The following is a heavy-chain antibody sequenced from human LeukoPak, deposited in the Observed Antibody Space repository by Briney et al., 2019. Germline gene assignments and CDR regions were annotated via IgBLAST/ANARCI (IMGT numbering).Heavy chain of an antibody. V-gene: IGHV4-59*12. CDR2: IYCSGST. D-gene: IGHD2-21*02. CDR3: ARNDSVVYYGMDV. Sequence: PSETLSLTCTVSGGSIRSYYWSWIRQPPGKGLEWIGYIYCSGSTKYNPSLKSRVTIALDTSKNQCSLNGSSVTAADTAVYYCARNDSVVYYGMDVWGQGTTVTVSS. CDR1: GGSIRSYY. J-gene: IGHJ6*02.